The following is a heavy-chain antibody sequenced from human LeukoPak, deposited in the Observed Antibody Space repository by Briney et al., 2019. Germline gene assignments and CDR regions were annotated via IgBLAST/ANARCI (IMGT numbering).Heavy chain of an antibody. CDR3: ARGVSSGWYGP. Sequence: SETLSLTCAVYGGSFSGYYWSWIRQPPGKGLEWIGEINHSGSTNYNPSLKSRVTISVDTSKNQFSLKLSPVTAADTAVYYCARGVSSGWYGPWGQGTMVTASS. D-gene: IGHD6-19*01. CDR1: GGSFSGYY. V-gene: IGHV4-34*01. CDR2: INHSGST. J-gene: IGHJ3*01.